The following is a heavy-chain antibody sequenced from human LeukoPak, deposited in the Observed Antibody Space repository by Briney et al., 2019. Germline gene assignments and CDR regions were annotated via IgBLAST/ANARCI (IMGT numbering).Heavy chain of an antibody. D-gene: IGHD3-16*02. V-gene: IGHV3-7*01. CDR1: GFTFSSYW. CDR3: ARAPTLLSQGGWFDP. Sequence: TGGSLRLSCAASGFTFSSYWMSWVRQAPGKGLEWVANIKQDGSEKYYVDSVRGRFTISRDNAKNSLYLQMNSLRAEDTAVYYCARAPTLLSQGGWFDPWGQGTLVTVSS. CDR2: IKQDGSEK. J-gene: IGHJ5*02.